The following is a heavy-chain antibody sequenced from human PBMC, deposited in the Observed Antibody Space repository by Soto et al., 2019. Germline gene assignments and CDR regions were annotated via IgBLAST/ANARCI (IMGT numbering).Heavy chain of an antibody. Sequence: EVQLVESGGGLVKPGGSLRLSCAASGFSFSNFTMNWVRQAPGKGLEWVSSIDTGTTFMFYEDSVTGRFTISRDNAKKSVYMQMNSLRGEDTAVYDYARETGSYIENDGRMDVWGQGATVPVSS. D-gene: IGHD1-1*01. V-gene: IGHV3-21*01. CDR1: GFSFSNFT. CDR3: ARETGSYIENDGRMDV. J-gene: IGHJ6*02. CDR2: IDTGTTFM.